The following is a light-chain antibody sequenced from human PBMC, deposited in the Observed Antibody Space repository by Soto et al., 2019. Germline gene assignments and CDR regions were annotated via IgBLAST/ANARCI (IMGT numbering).Light chain of an antibody. V-gene: IGLV1-40*01. CDR2: NT. CDR3: QSYDSSLSGYV. Sequence: QSALAQPPSVSGAPGQRVTISCTGTSSNLGAGFDVHWYQQLPGTAPKLLIYNTNRPSGVADRFSGSKSGTSASLAITGLQGEDEAEYYCQSYDSSLSGYVFGTGTKVTVL. CDR1: SSNLGAGFD. J-gene: IGLJ1*01.